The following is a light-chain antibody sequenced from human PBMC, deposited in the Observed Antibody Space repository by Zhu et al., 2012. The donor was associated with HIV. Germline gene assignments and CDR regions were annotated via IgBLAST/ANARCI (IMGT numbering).Light chain of an antibody. CDR1: QSVSSSF. J-gene: IGKJ1*01. CDR3: QQFGSSPWT. V-gene: IGKV3-20*01. CDR2: GAS. Sequence: EIVLTQSPGTLSLSPGERATLSCWASQSVSSSFLAWYQQKPGQAPRLLIYGASSRATGIPDRFSGSGSGTDFTLTISRLEPEVFAVYYCQQFGSSPWTFGQGTKVEIK.